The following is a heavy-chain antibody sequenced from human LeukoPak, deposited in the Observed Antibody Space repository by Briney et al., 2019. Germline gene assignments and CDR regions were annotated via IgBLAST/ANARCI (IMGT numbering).Heavy chain of an antibody. CDR3: AKEGGYSYGLYGMDV. V-gene: IGHV3-30-3*01. J-gene: IGHJ6*02. Sequence: ERSLRLSCAASGFTFSTYAMHWVRQAPGKGLEWVAVITYDGSHKYYADSVKGRFTISRDNSKNTLYLQMNSLRAEDTAVYYCAKEGGYSYGLYGMDVWGQGTTVTVSS. CDR1: GFTFSTYA. CDR2: ITYDGSHK. D-gene: IGHD5-18*01.